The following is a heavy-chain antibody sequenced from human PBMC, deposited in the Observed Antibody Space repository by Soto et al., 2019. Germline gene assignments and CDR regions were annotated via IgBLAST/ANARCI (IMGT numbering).Heavy chain of an antibody. CDR3: ARTAEGDTPRTHWYFDL. V-gene: IGHV3-53*01. Sequence: PGGSLRLSCAASGFPINVTYLSWVRQAPGKGLEWLSVLYADGSTYYIDSVKGRFRISRDNAKNTLYLQMDNLRADDTAMYFCARTAEGDTPRTHWYFDLWGRGSQVT. CDR2: LYADGST. J-gene: IGHJ2*01. CDR1: GFPINVTY. D-gene: IGHD6-25*01.